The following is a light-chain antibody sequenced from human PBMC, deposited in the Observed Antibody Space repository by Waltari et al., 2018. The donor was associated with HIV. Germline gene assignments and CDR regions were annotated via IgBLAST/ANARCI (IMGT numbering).Light chain of an antibody. Sequence: QTVVTQEPSLTVSPGGTVILTCASNTGAVPSGHHANWFPQKPGQVPRAVIYDTGNKHAWTPARFSGSLFGGKAALTLSPVQPEDEADYYCLLYYGGAQPWVFGGGTKLTVL. CDR2: DTG. CDR3: LLYYGGAQPWV. CDR1: TGAVPSGHH. J-gene: IGLJ3*02. V-gene: IGLV7-43*01.